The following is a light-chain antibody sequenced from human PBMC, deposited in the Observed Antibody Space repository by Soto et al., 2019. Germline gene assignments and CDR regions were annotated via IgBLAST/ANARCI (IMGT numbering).Light chain of an antibody. V-gene: IGLV1-44*01. CDR2: SNN. J-gene: IGLJ2*01. Sequence: QAVVTQPPSASGTPGQRVTISCSGSSSNIGSYTVNWYQQLPGTAPKLLIYSNNQRPSGVPDRFSGSKSATSASLAISGLQSEDGADYFCAAWDDSLNGVVFGGGTKVTVL. CDR3: AAWDDSLNGVV. CDR1: SSNIGSYT.